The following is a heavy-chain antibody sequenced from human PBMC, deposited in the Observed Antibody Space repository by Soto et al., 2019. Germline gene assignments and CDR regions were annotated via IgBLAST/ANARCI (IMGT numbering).Heavy chain of an antibody. CDR2: IRNDCGTT. D-gene: IGHD1-26*01. CDR1: GFTFNVYA. CDR3: AKSWDVVGASTGDYFDS. V-gene: IGHV3-23*01. J-gene: IGHJ4*02. Sequence: EVQLLESGGGLVLPGGSLRLSCAASGFTFNVYAMSWVRQAPGKGLEWVSTIRNDCGTTDYADSVKGRFTISRDNSKNTLSLHMNSLRPDDTAVYYCAKSWDVVGASTGDYFDSWGQGTLVAVSS.